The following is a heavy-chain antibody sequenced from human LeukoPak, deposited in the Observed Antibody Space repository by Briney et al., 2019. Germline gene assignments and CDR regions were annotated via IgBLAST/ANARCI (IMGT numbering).Heavy chain of an antibody. Sequence: GGSLRLSCAASGFSFSSYSVNWVRQAPGKGLEWISYISSSSSTIYYADSVKGRFTISRDNAKNSLYLQMNSLRAEDTAVYYCAREGATAGSGYYFDYWGQGSLVTVSS. J-gene: IGHJ4*02. CDR2: ISSSSSTI. CDR1: GFSFSSYS. D-gene: IGHD6-13*01. V-gene: IGHV3-48*01. CDR3: AREGATAGSGYYFDY.